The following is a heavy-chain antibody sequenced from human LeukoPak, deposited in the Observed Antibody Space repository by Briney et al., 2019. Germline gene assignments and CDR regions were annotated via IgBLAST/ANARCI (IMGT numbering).Heavy chain of an antibody. CDR1: GFTFSTYA. V-gene: IGHV3-30*04. CDR2: ISDDGRHN. CDR3: ARVYLERLTAGYFDH. D-gene: IGHD2-8*01. Sequence: GGSLRLSCAASGFTFSTYAMNWVRQAPGKGLEWVAVISDDGRHNYYADSVKGRFTISRDNSKSTLYLQMNSLRDDDSAAYFCARVYLERLTAGYFDHWGQGTQVTVSS. J-gene: IGHJ4*02.